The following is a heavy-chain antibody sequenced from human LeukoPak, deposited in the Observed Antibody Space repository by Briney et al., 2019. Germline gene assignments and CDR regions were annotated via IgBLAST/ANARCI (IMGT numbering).Heavy chain of an antibody. CDR2: ISAYNGNT. D-gene: IGHD3-10*01. CDR3: ARDHRSITMVRGGLTWFDP. J-gene: IGHJ5*02. Sequence: ASVKVSCKASDYTFTSYGISWVRQAPGQGLEWMGWISAYNGNTNYAQKLQGRVTMTTDTSTSTAYMELRSLRSDDTAVYYCARDHRSITMVRGGLTWFDPWGQGTLVTVSS. V-gene: IGHV1-18*01. CDR1: DYTFTSYG.